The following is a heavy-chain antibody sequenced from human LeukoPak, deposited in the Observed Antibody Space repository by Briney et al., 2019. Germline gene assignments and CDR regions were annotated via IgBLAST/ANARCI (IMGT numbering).Heavy chain of an antibody. J-gene: IGHJ4*02. V-gene: IGHV4-59*01. CDR1: GGSINTFY. CDR3: ASTARWLFFDS. CDR2: ISYSVST. D-gene: IGHD3-22*01. Sequence: PSETLSLTCTVSGGSINTFYWSWFRQSPGKGLEWIGFISYSVSTNYDPSLKSRVTILLDTPKNQVSLQLSSVTAADTAVYYCASTARWLFFDSWGPGILVTVSS.